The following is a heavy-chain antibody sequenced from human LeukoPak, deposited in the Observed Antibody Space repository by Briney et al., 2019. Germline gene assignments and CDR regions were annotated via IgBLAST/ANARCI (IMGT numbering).Heavy chain of an antibody. D-gene: IGHD1-26*01. CDR1: GGSISSGDYY. V-gene: IGHV4-30-4*08. Sequence: SETLSLTCTVSGGSISSGDYYWSWIRQPPGKGLEWIGYIYYSGSSYYNPSLKSRVTISVDASKNQFSLKLSSVTAADTAVYYCARLSGSYYPDYWGQGTLVTVSS. CDR2: IYYSGSS. J-gene: IGHJ4*02. CDR3: ARLSGSYYPDY.